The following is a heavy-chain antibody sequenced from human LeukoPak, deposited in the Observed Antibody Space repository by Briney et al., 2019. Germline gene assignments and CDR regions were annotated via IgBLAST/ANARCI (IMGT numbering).Heavy chain of an antibody. CDR1: GFTFSSYW. Sequence: GGSLRLSCAASGFTFSSYWMHWVRQAPGKGLVWVSRINTDGSSTSYADSVKGRFTISRDNAKNTLYLQMNSLRAEDTAVYYCARALPLYDFRSGYHGSSLGYWGQGTLVTVSS. V-gene: IGHV3-74*01. CDR3: ARALPLYDFRSGYHGSSLGY. CDR2: INTDGSST. D-gene: IGHD3-3*01. J-gene: IGHJ4*02.